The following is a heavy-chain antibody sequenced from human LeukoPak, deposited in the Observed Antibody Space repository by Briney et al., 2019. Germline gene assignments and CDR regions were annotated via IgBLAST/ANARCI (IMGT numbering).Heavy chain of an antibody. Sequence: PGGSLRLSCAASGFTFSSYWMSWVRQAPGKGLEWVANIKQDGSEKYYVDSVKGRFTISRDNAKNSLYLQMNSLRAEDTAVYYCARDIVGATLRSDYWGQGTLVTVSS. D-gene: IGHD1-26*01. V-gene: IGHV3-7*01. CDR3: ARDIVGATLRSDY. CDR1: GFTFSSYW. CDR2: IKQDGSEK. J-gene: IGHJ4*02.